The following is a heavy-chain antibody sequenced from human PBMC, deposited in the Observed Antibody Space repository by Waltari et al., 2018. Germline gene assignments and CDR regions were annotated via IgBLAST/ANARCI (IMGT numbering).Heavy chain of an antibody. V-gene: IGHV4-59*01. J-gene: IGHJ3*02. CDR3: ARDTIYEGGTDAFDI. CDR1: GGSTSSYY. D-gene: IGHD3-10*01. Sequence: QVQLQESGPGLVKPSETLSLTCTVSGGSTSSYYWSWIRQPPGKGLEWIGYIYYSGSTNYNPSLKSRVTISVDTSKNQFSLKLSSVTAADTAVYYCARDTIYEGGTDAFDIWGQGTMVTVSS. CDR2: IYYSGST.